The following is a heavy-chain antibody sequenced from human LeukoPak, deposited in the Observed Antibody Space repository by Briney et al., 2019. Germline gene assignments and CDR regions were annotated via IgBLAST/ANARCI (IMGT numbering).Heavy chain of an antibody. CDR1: GFTFTTYW. CDR3: ARDAVDTANAV. CDR2: INSDGSIT. D-gene: IGHD5-18*01. J-gene: IGHJ6*02. V-gene: IGHV3-74*01. Sequence: PGGSLRLSCAASGFTFTTYWMHWVRQAPGKGLVWVSHINSDGSITSYADPVKGRFTISRDNAKNTLYLQMNSLRAEDTAVYYCARDAVDTANAVWGQGTTVTVSS.